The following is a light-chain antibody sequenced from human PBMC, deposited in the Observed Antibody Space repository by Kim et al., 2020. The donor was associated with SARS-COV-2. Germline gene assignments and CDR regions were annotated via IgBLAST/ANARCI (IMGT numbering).Light chain of an antibody. CDR3: SAWDTSLNCWV. Sequence: QAGLTQPPSASKALRQTATLTCNGNHNNVGNQGAVWLQQVQGHPPKPLSDRNNKRPSGISERFSASRSGNTASLTITGLQPEDEADYYCSAWDTSLNCWVFGGGTQLTVL. CDR2: RNN. V-gene: IGLV10-54*04. J-gene: IGLJ3*02. CDR1: HNNVGNQG.